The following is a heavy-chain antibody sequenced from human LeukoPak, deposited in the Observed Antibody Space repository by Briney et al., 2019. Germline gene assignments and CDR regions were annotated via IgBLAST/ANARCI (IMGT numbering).Heavy chain of an antibody. V-gene: IGHV3-23*01. D-gene: IGHD6-19*01. CDR3: AKDGPGSGWPDLDY. Sequence: GGSLRLSCAASGFTFSSYAMSWVRQAPGKGLEWVSSISGSDDKTYSADSVKGRFTISRDKSKSTLFLQMNSLRAEDTAVYYCAKDGPGSGWPDLDYWGQGTLVTVSS. CDR2: ISGSDDKT. CDR1: GFTFSSYA. J-gene: IGHJ4*02.